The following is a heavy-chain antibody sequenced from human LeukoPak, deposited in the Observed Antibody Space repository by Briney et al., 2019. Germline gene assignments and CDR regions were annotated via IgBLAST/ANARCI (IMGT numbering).Heavy chain of an antibody. J-gene: IGHJ4*02. CDR1: GYTFTGYY. Sequence: ASVKVSCKASGYTFTGYYMHWVRQAPGQGLEWMGRISPNSGGTNYAQKFQGRVTMTRDTSISTAYMELSRLRSDDTAVYYCARGYGSGSYPDYWGQGTLVTVSS. V-gene: IGHV1-2*06. D-gene: IGHD3-10*01. CDR2: ISPNSGGT. CDR3: ARGYGSGSYPDY.